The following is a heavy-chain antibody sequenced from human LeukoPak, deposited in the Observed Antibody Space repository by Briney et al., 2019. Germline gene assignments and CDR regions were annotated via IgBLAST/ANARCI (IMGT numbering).Heavy chain of an antibody. CDR2: INWNGDST. D-gene: IGHD2-2*02. CDR3: ARCSRSSTDCYSAFDI. CDR1: GFTFDDYG. V-gene: IGHV3-20*04. Sequence: GGSLRLSCAASGFTFDDYGMSWVRQAPGKGLEWVSAINWNGDSTGHADSVRGRFTISRDNVKNSLFLQMNSLRVEDTALYYCARCSRSSTDCYSAFDIWAKGQWSPSLQ. J-gene: IGHJ3*02.